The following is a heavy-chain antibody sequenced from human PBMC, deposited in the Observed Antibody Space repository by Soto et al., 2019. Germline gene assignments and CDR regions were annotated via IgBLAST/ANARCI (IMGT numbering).Heavy chain of an antibody. V-gene: IGHV1-69*01. J-gene: IGHJ6*02. CDR2: IIPMFGIG. CDR3: ARCYGENDFCARDV. D-gene: IGHD2-2*01. CDR1: GGSFSKYG. Sequence: QVQLVQSGAEVKMPGSSVRVSCKASGGSFSKYGISWVRQAPGQGLEWMGGIIPMFGIGHYAETFLGRDKTTKDDSTSPSHMDLSRLRSEDAGVCFGARCYGENDFCARDVWGQGTASTASS.